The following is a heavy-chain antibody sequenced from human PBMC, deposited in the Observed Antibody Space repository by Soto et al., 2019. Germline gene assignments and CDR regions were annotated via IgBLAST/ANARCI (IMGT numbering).Heavy chain of an antibody. Sequence: ASVKVSCKASGGTFSSYAISWVRQAPGQGLEWMGGIIPIFGIANYAQKFQGRVTITADESTSTAYMELSSLRSEDTAVYYCARDRGYYDSSGYHFDYWGQGTLVTVSS. CDR3: ARDRGYYDSSGYHFDY. J-gene: IGHJ4*02. CDR2: IIPIFGIA. V-gene: IGHV1-69*13. D-gene: IGHD3-22*01. CDR1: GGTFSSYA.